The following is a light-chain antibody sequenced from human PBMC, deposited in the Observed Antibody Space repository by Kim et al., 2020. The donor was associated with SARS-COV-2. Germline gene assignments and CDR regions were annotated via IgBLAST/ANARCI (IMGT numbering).Light chain of an antibody. J-gene: IGKJ4*01. CDR2: DAS. CDR3: QQRRNWLT. CDR1: QSVSSY. V-gene: IGKV3-11*01. Sequence: EIVLTQSPATLSLSPGERATLSCRASQSVSSYLAWYQQKPGQAPRLLIYDASNRATGIPARFSGSGSGTDFTLTISSLEPEDFAVYYCQQRRNWLTFGGGTKLEI.